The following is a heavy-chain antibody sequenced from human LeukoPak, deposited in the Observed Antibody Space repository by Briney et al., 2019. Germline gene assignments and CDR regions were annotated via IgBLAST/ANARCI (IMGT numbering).Heavy chain of an antibody. J-gene: IGHJ4*02. V-gene: IGHV3-30*02. CDR2: IRDDGSTK. CDR1: GFSFSSYG. CDR3: APGYSSSRTLDY. Sequence: GGSLSLPRAASGFSFSSYGMHWVRQAPGKGLEWVAFIRDDGSTKYYADSVKGRFPISRDNSKNTLYLQMNSLRADDTAVYYCAPGYSSSRTLDYWGQGSLVTVSS. D-gene: IGHD6-13*01.